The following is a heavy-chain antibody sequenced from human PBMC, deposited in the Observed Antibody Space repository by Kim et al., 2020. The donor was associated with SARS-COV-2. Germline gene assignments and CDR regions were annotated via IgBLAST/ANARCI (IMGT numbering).Heavy chain of an antibody. J-gene: IGHJ4*02. CDR1: GDSVSSNSAA. V-gene: IGHV6-1*01. CDR2: TYYRSKWYT. Sequence: QTLSLTCDISGDSVSSNSAAWNRIRQSPSRGLEWLGRTYYRSKWYTDYALSVKGRITINPDTSKNQFSLQLNSVTPEDTAVYYCARDRQRAGTGVDYWGQGTLVTVSS. D-gene: IGHD6-19*01. CDR3: ARDRQRAGTGVDY.